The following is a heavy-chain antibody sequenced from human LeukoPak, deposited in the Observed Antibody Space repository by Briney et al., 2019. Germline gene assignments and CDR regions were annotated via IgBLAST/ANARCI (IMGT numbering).Heavy chain of an antibody. D-gene: IGHD3-22*01. CDR1: GFTFSSYW. CDR3: ARAPSEIGGYYPEYFRH. CDR2: IKQDGSEK. Sequence: GGSLRLSCVVSGFTFSSYWMSWVRQAPGKGLEWVANIKQDGSEKYYVDSVKGRFTMSRDNAKNSLYLQMNSLRAEDTGVYYCARAPSEIGGYYPEYFRHWGQGTLVIVSS. V-gene: IGHV3-7*01. J-gene: IGHJ1*01.